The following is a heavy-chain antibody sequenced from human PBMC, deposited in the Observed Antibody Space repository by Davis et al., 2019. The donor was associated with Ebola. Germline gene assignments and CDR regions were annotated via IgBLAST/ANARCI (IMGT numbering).Heavy chain of an antibody. CDR3: VHVMGGPDYLYYYMDV. Sequence: PSETLSLTCDVSGDSINSSMWWTWVRQPPGKGLEWIGEIFHSGSPNYNPSLKSRITILVDKSRNRFSLDLRSVTAADTAIYYCVHVMGGPDYLYYYMDVWGKGTTVTVSS. V-gene: IGHV4/OR15-8*01. D-gene: IGHD2-15*01. CDR1: GDSINSSMW. J-gene: IGHJ6*03. CDR2: IFHSGSP.